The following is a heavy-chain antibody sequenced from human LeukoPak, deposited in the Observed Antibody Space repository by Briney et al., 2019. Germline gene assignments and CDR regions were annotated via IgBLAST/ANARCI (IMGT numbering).Heavy chain of an antibody. D-gene: IGHD3-3*01. Sequence: SETLSLTCTVSGGSISSSSYYWGWIRQPPGKGLEWIGSIYYSGSTYYNPSLKSRVTISVDTSKNQFSLKLSSVTAADTAVYYCARRMTYYDFWSGYYNGWFDPWGQGTLVTVSS. CDR2: IYYSGST. V-gene: IGHV4-39*01. CDR1: GGSISSSSYY. CDR3: ARRMTYYDFWSGYYNGWFDP. J-gene: IGHJ5*02.